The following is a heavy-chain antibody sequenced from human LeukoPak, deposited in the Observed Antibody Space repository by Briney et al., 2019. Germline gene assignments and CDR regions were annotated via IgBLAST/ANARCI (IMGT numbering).Heavy chain of an antibody. CDR1: GYTFTDYY. V-gene: IGHV1-2*02. J-gene: IGHJ3*02. CDR3: AREEVSFDM. CDR2: INPNSGGT. Sequence: GASVKVSCKAPGYTFTDYYMDWVRQAPGQGLEWMGWINPNSGGTKYAQKFQGRVTMTRDTSISTAYMELSRLRSDDTAVYYCAREEVSFDMWGQGTMVTVSS. D-gene: IGHD1-14*01.